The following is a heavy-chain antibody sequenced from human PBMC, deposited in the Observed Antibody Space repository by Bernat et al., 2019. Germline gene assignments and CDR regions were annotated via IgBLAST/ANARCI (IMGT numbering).Heavy chain of an antibody. D-gene: IGHD1-1*01. V-gene: IGHV3-33*01. CDR2: IWSGGSNK. J-gene: IGHJ3*02. CDR1: GFSFSGYG. Sequence: QVQLVESGGGVVQPGRSLTLSCAASGFSFSGYGMHWVRQAPGKGLEWVAVIWSGGSNKYYADFVKGRFTITRDNSQNTLLLQMNSLRAEDTAVYYCARDFLGTRMLPGGSDIWGQGTMVTVS. CDR3: ARDFLGTRMLPGGSDI.